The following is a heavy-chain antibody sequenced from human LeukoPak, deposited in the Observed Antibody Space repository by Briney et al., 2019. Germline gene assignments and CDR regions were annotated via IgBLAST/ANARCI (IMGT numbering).Heavy chain of an antibody. CDR1: GGSISNLNYY. D-gene: IGHD3-22*01. V-gene: IGHV4-61*02. Sequence: SETLSLTCTVSGGSISNLNYYWSCIRQPAGKGREWIGRIYASGSTNYNPSLKSRVTISVDTSKNQFSLKLSSVTAADTVVYYCARPSTYYYDSSGHGAFDIWGQGTLVTVSS. CDR2: IYASGST. CDR3: ARPSTYYYDSSGHGAFDI. J-gene: IGHJ3*02.